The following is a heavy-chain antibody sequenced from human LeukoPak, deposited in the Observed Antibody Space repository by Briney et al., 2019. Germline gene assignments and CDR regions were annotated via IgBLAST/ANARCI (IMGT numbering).Heavy chain of an antibody. D-gene: IGHD2-15*01. CDR3: ARGRPYCSGGSCYRRFDY. Sequence: SVKVSCKASGGTFSSYAISWVRQAPGQGLEWMGRIIPIFGTANYAQKFQGRVTITTDESTSTAYMELSSLRSEDTVVYYCARGRPYCSGGSCYRRFDYWGQGTLVTVSS. V-gene: IGHV1-69*05. CDR1: GGTFSSYA. CDR2: IIPIFGTA. J-gene: IGHJ4*02.